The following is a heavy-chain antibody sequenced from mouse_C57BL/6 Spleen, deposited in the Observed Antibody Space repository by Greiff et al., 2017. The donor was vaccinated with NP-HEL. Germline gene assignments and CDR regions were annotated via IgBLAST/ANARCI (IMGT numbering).Heavy chain of an antibody. CDR2: INYDGSST. CDR3: ARDDYGGNFDV. V-gene: IGHV5-16*01. CDR1: GFTFSDYY. J-gene: IGHJ1*03. D-gene: IGHD1-1*01. Sequence: EVMLVESEGGLVQPGSSMKLSCTASGFTFSDYYMAWVRQVPEKGLEWVANINYDGSSTYYLDSLKSRFIISRDNAKNILYLQMSSLKSEDTATYYCARDDYGGNFDVWGTGTTVTVSS.